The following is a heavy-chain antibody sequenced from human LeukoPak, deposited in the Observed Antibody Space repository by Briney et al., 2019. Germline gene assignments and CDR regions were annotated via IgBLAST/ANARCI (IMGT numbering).Heavy chain of an antibody. CDR1: GFTFSSYG. CDR2: ISYDGSNK. J-gene: IGHJ4*02. V-gene: IGHV3-30*18. Sequence: GGSLRLSCAASGFTFSSYGMHGVRQAPGKGLEWVAVISYDGSNKYYADSVKGRFTISRDNSKNTLYLQMNSLRAEDTAVYYCAKDPVYWGQGTLVTVSS. CDR3: AKDPVY.